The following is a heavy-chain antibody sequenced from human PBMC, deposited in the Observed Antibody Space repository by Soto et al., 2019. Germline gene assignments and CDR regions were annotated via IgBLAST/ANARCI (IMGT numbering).Heavy chain of an antibody. D-gene: IGHD6-19*01. CDR1: GFTFSSYG. CDR2: IWYVGSNK. CDR3: ARDQQWLVRFYFDF. J-gene: IGHJ4*02. V-gene: IGHV3-33*01. Sequence: GSLSLSCAASGFTFSSYGMHWVRQAPGKGLEWVAVIWYVGSNKYYADSVKGRFTISRDNSKNTLYLQMNSLRAEDTAVYYCARDQQWLVRFYFDFWGQGTLVTVSS.